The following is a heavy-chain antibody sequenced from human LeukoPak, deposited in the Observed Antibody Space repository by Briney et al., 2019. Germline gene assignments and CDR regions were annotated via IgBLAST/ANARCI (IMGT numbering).Heavy chain of an antibody. Sequence: GGSLRLSCAASGFTFSSYSMNWVRQAPGKGLEWVSSISSSSSYIYYADSVKGRFTISRDNAKNSLYLQMNSLRAEDTAVYYCARLVSDIVVPDNWFDPWGQGTLVTVSS. CDR2: ISSSSSYI. D-gene: IGHD2-15*01. CDR3: ARLVSDIVVPDNWFDP. J-gene: IGHJ5*02. V-gene: IGHV3-21*01. CDR1: GFTFSSYS.